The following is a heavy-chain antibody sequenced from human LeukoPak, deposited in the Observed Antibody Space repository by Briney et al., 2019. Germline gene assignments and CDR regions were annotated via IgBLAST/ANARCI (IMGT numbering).Heavy chain of an antibody. CDR3: ARDTNSGYEYYFDY. Sequence: GASVKVSCKASGYTFTGYYMHWVRQAPGQGLEWMGWINPNSGGTNYAQKFQGRVTMTRDTSISTAYMELSRLRSDDTAVYYCARDTNSGYEYYFDYWGQGTLVTVSS. J-gene: IGHJ4*02. D-gene: IGHD5-12*01. CDR1: GYTFTGYY. CDR2: INPNSGGT. V-gene: IGHV1-2*02.